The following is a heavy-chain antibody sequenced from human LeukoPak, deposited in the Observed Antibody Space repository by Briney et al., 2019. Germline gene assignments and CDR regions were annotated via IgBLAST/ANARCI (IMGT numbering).Heavy chain of an antibody. CDR3: ARRGSSWYERWFDP. Sequence: SETLSLTCAVYGGSFSGYYWSWIRQPPGKGREWIGEINHSRSTNYNPSLTSPVTISVDTSTNQLSLKLSSVTAADTAVYYCARRGSSWYERWFDPWGQGTLVTVSS. V-gene: IGHV4-34*01. CDR2: INHSRST. J-gene: IGHJ5*02. CDR1: GGSFSGYY. D-gene: IGHD6-13*01.